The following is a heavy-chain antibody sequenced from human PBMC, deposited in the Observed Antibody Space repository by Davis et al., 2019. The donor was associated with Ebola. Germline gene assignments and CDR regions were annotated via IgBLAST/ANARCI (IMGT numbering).Heavy chain of an antibody. CDR3: AKSRIAAADL. CDR2: IKQDGSEK. J-gene: IGHJ2*01. V-gene: IGHV3-7*01. D-gene: IGHD6-13*01. Sequence: GESLKISCAASGFTFSSYWMSWVRQAPGKGLEWVANIKQDGSEKYYVDSVKGRFTISRDNAKNSLYLQMNSLRAEDTAVYYCAKSRIAAADLWGRGTLVTVSS. CDR1: GFTFSSYW.